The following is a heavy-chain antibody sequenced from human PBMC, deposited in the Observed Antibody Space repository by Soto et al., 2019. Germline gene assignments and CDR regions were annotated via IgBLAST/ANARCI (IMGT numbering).Heavy chain of an antibody. CDR1: GGSVRAPDW. J-gene: IGHJ5*01. D-gene: IGHD1-1*01. CDR3: ARVRQGCSANNCYFDP. Sequence: SETLSLTCTLSGGSVRAPDWWNWVRQSPDKGLEWIAEVHISGHSNYNPSLRSRVSVPIDSSKNQFYLNLNSVTAADTAIYYCARVRQGCSANNCYFDPWGQGTQVTVSS. V-gene: IGHV4-4*02. CDR2: VHISGHS.